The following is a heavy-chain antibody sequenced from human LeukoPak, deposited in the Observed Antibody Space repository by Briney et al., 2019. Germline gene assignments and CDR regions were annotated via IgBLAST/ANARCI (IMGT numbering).Heavy chain of an antibody. CDR2: IRSKANSYAT. J-gene: IGHJ6*03. D-gene: IGHD4-11*01. V-gene: IGHV3-73*01. Sequence: PGGSLRLSCAASGFTFSGSTMHWVRQASGKGLGWVGRIRSKANSYATAYAASVKGRFTISRDDSKNTAYLQMNSLKTEDTAVYYCTRRANEGDYSYYYYMDVWGKGTTVTVSS. CDR1: GFTFSGST. CDR3: TRRANEGDYSYYYYMDV.